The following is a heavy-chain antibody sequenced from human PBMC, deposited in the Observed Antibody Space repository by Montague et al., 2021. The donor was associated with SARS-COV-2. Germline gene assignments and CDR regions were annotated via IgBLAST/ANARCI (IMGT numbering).Heavy chain of an antibody. D-gene: IGHD4-23*01. CDR2: INDGGTT. CDR3: TRWDPQIRTLFGFRGKSANDX. CDR1: GESFSGYY. V-gene: IGHV4-34*01. Sequence: SETLSLTCAVYGESFSGYYWTWIRQSPGRGLEWIAEINDGGTTNYNWSLKSRVIISVDTSKNQFSLKLSSVTVADTAVYYCTRWDPQIRTLFGFRGKSANDXWGQGTLVTVSS. J-gene: IGHJ4*02.